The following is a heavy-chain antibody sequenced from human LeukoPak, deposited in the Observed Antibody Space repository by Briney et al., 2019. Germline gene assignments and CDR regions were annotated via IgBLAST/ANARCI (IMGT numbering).Heavy chain of an antibody. V-gene: IGHV4-59*01. CDR1: GGSISSNY. CDR3: ARSPDYYGSGRGDGMDV. J-gene: IGHJ6*02. Sequence: SETLSPTCPVYGGSISSNYRSWIRQPPGKGLEWIGYIYYSGSTNYNPSLKSRITISVDTSKNQFSLKLSSVTAADTAVYYCARSPDYYGSGRGDGMDVWGQGTTVTVSS. CDR2: IYYSGST. D-gene: IGHD3-10*01.